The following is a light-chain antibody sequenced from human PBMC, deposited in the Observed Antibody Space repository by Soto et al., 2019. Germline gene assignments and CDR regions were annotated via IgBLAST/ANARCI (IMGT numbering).Light chain of an antibody. Sequence: PVTQSPFPLTPSPCTRVTITCRASQTLRISLAWYQQKPGKAPKPLIYDASTLQRGVPSRFSGSGFGTEFTLTITSLQPDDFATYYCQQYNSYPAFGQGTKVDIK. CDR3: QQYNSYPA. CDR2: DAS. CDR1: QTLRIS. J-gene: IGKJ1*01. V-gene: IGKV1-5*01.